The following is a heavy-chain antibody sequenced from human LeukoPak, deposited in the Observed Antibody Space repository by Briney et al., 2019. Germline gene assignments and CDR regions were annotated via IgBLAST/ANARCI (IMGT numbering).Heavy chain of an antibody. CDR3: ARDIDYGGNARWFDP. CDR2: ISGSGGST. D-gene: IGHD4-17*01. V-gene: IGHV3-23*01. J-gene: IGHJ5*02. CDR1: GFTFSSYA. Sequence: GGSLRLSCAASGFTFSSYAMSWVRQAPGKGLEWVSAISGSGGSTYYADSVKGRFTISRDNSKNTLYLQMNSLRAEDTAVYYCARDIDYGGNARWFDPWGQGTLVTDSS.